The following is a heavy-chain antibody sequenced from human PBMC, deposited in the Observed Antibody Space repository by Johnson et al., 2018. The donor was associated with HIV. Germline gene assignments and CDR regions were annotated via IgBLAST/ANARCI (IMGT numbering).Heavy chain of an antibody. CDR3: ARDPRFGELKIDRRGYAFDI. J-gene: IGHJ3*02. Sequence: QVQLVESGGGVVQPGRSLRLSCAASGFTFSSYGMHWVRQAPGKGLEWVTVISYDGSNKYYADSVKGRFTISRDNSKNTLYLQMNSLRAEDTAVYYCARDPRFGELKIDRRGYAFDIWGQGTMVTVSS. CDR2: ISYDGSNK. D-gene: IGHD3-16*01. V-gene: IGHV3-30-3*01. CDR1: GFTFSSYG.